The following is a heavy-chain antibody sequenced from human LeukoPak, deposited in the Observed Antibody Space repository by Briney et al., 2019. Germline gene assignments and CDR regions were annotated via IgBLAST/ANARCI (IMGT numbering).Heavy chain of an antibody. CDR3: ARVQYYDSLDKYYYGMDV. D-gene: IGHD3-22*01. J-gene: IGHJ6*02. CDR1: GGTFSSYA. Sequence: PPASVKVSCKASGGTFSSYAISWVRQAPGQGLEWMGGIIPIFGTANYAQKFQGRVTITADESTSTAYMELSSLRSEDTAVYYCARVQYYDSLDKYYYGMDVWGQGTTVTVSS. V-gene: IGHV1-69*01. CDR2: IIPIFGTA.